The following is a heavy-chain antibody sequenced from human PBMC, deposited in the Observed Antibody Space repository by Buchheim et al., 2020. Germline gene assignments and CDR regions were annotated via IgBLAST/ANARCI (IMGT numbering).Heavy chain of an antibody. CDR1: GFTFSSYG. J-gene: IGHJ6*02. D-gene: IGHD3-10*01. CDR3: AKDREARSLHYYYYYGMDV. CDR2: ISYDGSNK. Sequence: QVQLVESGGGVVQPGRSLRLSCAASGFTFSSYGMHWVRQAPGKGLEWVAVISYDGSNKYYAGSVKGRFTISRDNSKNTLYLQMNSLRAEDTAVYYCAKDREARSLHYYYYYGMDVWGQGTT. V-gene: IGHV3-30*18.